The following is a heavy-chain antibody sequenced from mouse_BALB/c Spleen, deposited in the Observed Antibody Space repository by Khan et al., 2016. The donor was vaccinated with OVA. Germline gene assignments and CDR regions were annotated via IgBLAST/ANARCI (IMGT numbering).Heavy chain of an antibody. V-gene: IGHV1-7*01. CDR1: GYTFTSYW. CDR2: INPTSGYT. Sequence: QVQLKQSGAELAKPGASVKMSCKASGYTFTSYWMHWIKQRPGQGLEWIGYINPTSGYTDYNQKFKDKATLTADKSSSTAYMQLSSLTSDDYAVYYCARDRIAYWGQGTALTVSS. CDR3: ARDRIAY. J-gene: IGHJ2*01.